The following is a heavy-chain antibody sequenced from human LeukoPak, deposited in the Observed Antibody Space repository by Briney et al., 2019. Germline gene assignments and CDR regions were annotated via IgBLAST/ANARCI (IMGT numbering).Heavy chain of an antibody. Sequence: GGSLRLSCAASGFTFSSYAMHWVRQAPGKGLEWVAVISYDGSNKYYADSVKGRFTISRDNAKNTLYLQMNSLRAEDTAVYYCAREALYYGSGSHIPSSAFDIWGQGTMVTVSS. D-gene: IGHD3-10*01. CDR2: ISYDGSNK. J-gene: IGHJ3*02. V-gene: IGHV3-30-3*01. CDR3: AREALYYGSGSHIPSSAFDI. CDR1: GFTFSSYA.